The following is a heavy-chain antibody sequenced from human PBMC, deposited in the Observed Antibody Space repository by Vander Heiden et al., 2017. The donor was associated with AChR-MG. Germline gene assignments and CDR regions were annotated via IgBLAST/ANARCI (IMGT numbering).Heavy chain of an antibody. Sequence: EVQLVESGGGLVKPGGSLTLSCAASGFTFSSYSMNWVRQAPGKGLEWVSSISSSSSYIYYADSVKGRFTISRDNAKNSLYLQMNSLRAEDTAVYYCAAYSSGRLGAYWGQGTLVTVSS. V-gene: IGHV3-21*01. CDR2: ISSSSSYI. D-gene: IGHD6-19*01. CDR1: GFTFSSYS. CDR3: AAYSSGRLGAY. J-gene: IGHJ4*02.